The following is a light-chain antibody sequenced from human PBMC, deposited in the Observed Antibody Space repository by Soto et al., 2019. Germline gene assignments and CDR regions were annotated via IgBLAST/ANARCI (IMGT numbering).Light chain of an antibody. CDR3: QHYGSSPWT. Sequence: EIVLTQSPATLSLSPGERATLSCGASQTVGSTYLAWYQQKPGLAPRLLIYDASSRATGIPDRFSGNGSGTDFTLTISRLEPEDFAVYYCQHYGSSPWTFGQGTKVEIK. J-gene: IGKJ1*01. V-gene: IGKV3D-20*01. CDR2: DAS. CDR1: QTVGSTY.